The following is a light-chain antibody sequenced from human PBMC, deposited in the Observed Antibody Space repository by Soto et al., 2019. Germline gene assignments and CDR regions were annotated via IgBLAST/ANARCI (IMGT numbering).Light chain of an antibody. CDR3: QQYNNWPRT. V-gene: IGKV3-15*01. Sequence: EIVITQSPGTLSVSPGERANLSCRASQSVSSNVAWYQQKCGQAPRLLIYGASTRATGIPARFSGSGSGTEFTLTISSLQSEDFAVYYCQQYNNWPRTFGQGTNVEIK. CDR1: QSVSSN. CDR2: GAS. J-gene: IGKJ1*01.